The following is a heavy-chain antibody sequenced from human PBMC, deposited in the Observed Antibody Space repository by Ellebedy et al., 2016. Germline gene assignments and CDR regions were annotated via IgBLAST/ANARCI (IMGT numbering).Heavy chain of an antibody. CDR1: GFSLSEIGVG. D-gene: IGHD3-3*01. Sequence: SGPTLVKPTQTLTLTCTLSGFSLSEIGVGVGWIRQRPGRALEWLAFTHWNDVKRYSPSLWDRLSISKDTSKNQVVLTMTNMDPADTATYYCAHSWRDGSGFYDYWGQGVLVTVAS. J-gene: IGHJ4*02. CDR2: THWNDVK. CDR3: AHSWRDGSGFYDY. V-gene: IGHV2-5*01.